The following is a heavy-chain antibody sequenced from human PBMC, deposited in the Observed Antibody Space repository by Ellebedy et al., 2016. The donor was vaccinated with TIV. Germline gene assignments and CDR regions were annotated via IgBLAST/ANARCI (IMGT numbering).Heavy chain of an antibody. CDR3: ARRASYGDYAVQVNPWFDP. CDR1: GFNFRSYW. J-gene: IGHJ5*02. D-gene: IGHD4-17*01. V-gene: IGHV3-7*01. CDR2: IRQEGDEI. Sequence: GGSLRLSCAASGFNFRSYWMAWVRQAPGKGLEWVAKIRQEGDEIYYVESVKGRFTISRDNAKKSLFLQMNSLRGEDTAVYYCARRASYGDYAVQVNPWFDPWGQGTLVTVSS.